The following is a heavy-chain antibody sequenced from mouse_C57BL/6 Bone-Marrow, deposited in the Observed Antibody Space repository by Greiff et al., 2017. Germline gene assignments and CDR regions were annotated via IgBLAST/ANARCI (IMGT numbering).Heavy chain of an antibody. CDR2: IDPSDSYT. CDR1: GYTFTSYW. D-gene: IGHD1-1*01. V-gene: IGHV1-50*01. Sequence: QVQLQQPGAELVKPGASVKLSCKASGYTFTSYWMQWVKQRPGQGLEWIGEIDPSDSYTNYNQKFKGKATLTVYTSSSTAYMQLSRLTSADSAVYYCARGSYYGSSLDYWGQGTTLTVSS. J-gene: IGHJ2*01. CDR3: ARGSYYGSSLDY.